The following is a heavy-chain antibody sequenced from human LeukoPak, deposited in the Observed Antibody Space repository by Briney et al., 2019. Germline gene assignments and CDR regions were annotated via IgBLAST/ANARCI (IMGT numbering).Heavy chain of an antibody. Sequence: GASVKVSCKASGGTVSSYTISWVRQAPGQGLEWMGRIIPILGIANYAQKFQGRVTITADKSTSTAYMELSSLRSEDTAVYYCATRYSSSSYYFDYWGQGTLVTVSS. CDR1: GGTVSSYT. CDR3: ATRYSSSSYYFDY. J-gene: IGHJ4*02. CDR2: IIPILGIA. V-gene: IGHV1-69*02. D-gene: IGHD6-13*01.